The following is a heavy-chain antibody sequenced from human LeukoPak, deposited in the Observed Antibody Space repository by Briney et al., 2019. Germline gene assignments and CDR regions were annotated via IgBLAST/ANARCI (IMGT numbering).Heavy chain of an antibody. CDR1: GFTFSSYA. V-gene: IGHV3-23*01. CDR2: ITGSGGST. D-gene: IGHD7-27*01. Sequence: GGSLRLSCAASGFTFSSYAMSWVRQAPGKGLEWVSAITGSGGSTYYANSVKGRFTISRDNSKNTLYVQKNSLRAEDTAVYYCATERNWVFDYWGQGTLVTVSS. CDR3: ATERNWVFDY. J-gene: IGHJ4*02.